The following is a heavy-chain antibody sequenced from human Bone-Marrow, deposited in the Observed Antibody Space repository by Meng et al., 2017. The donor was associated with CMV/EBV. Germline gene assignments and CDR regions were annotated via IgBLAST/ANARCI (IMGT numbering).Heavy chain of an antibody. CDR1: DDSISGYY. V-gene: IGHV4-59*01. CDR3: ARVGRRDGYNSHFDN. CDR2: IYYIGST. Sequence: SETLSLTCIVSDDSISGYYWSWIRQPPGKGLEWIGYIYYIGSTNYNPSLKSRLTISMDTSKNQLSLKVKSVTAADTAVYYCARVGRRDGYNSHFDNWGQGTLVNVSS. D-gene: IGHD5-24*01. J-gene: IGHJ4*02.